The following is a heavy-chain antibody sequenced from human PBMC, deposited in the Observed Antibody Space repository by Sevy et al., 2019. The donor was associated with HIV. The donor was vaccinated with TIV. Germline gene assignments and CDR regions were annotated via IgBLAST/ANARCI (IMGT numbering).Heavy chain of an antibody. J-gene: IGHJ4*02. Sequence: SETLSLTFTVSGGSISSYYWSWIRQPPGKGLEWIGYIYYSGSTNYNPSLKSRVTISVDTSKNQFSLKLSSVTAADTAVYYCARERQLVLDYWGQGTLVTVS. V-gene: IGHV4-59*01. CDR1: GGSISSYY. D-gene: IGHD6-13*01. CDR3: ARERQLVLDY. CDR2: IYYSGST.